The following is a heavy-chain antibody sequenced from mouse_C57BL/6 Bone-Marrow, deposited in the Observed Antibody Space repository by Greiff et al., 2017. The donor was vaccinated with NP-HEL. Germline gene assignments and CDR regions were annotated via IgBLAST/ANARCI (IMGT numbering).Heavy chain of an antibody. CDR1: GYSFTDYN. D-gene: IGHD2-2*01. CDR3: ARSWLRRLYWYFDG. J-gene: IGHJ1*03. CDR2: INPNYGTT. V-gene: IGHV1-39*01. Sequence: EVQLQQPGPELVKPGASVKISCKASGYSFTDYNMNWVKQSNGKSLEWIGVINPNYGTTSYNQKFKGKATLTVDQSSSTAYMQLNSLTSEDSAVYYCARSWLRRLYWYFDGWGTGTTVTVSS.